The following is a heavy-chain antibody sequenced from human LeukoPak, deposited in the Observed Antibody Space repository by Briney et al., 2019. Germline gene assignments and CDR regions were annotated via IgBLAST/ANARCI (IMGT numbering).Heavy chain of an antibody. D-gene: IGHD3-10*01. CDR3: TGNYYGSGSYADFDY. CDR2: IKSKTDGGTT. J-gene: IGHJ4*02. Sequence: GGSLRLSCAASGFTFSNAWMSWVRQAPGKGLEWVGRIKSKTDGGTTDYAAPVKGRFTISRDDSKNTLYLQMNSLKTEDTAVCYCTGNYYGSGSYADFDYWGQGTLVTVSS. CDR1: GFTFSNAW. V-gene: IGHV3-15*01.